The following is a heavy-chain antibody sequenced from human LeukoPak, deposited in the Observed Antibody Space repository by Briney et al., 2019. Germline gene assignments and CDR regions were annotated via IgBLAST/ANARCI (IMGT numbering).Heavy chain of an antibody. CDR2: IYPGDSDT. CDR3: ARLQSDSSGYYPDY. V-gene: IGHV5-51*01. CDR1: GYNFLHYW. J-gene: IGHJ4*02. D-gene: IGHD3-22*01. Sequence: GESLKISCVGSGYNFLHYWIAWVRQRPGKGLEWMGIIYPGDSDTRYSPSFQGHVTISADKSISTAYLQWSSLKASDTAMYYCARLQSDSSGYYPDYWGQGTLVTVSS.